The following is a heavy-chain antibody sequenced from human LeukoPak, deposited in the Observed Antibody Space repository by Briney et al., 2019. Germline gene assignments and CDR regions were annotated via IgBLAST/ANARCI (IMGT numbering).Heavy chain of an antibody. CDR1: GFTFDDYG. CDR3: VREGRSSRWDDWYFDL. V-gene: IGHV3-20*04. Sequence: PGGSLRLSCAASGFTFDDYGMSWVRQAPGKGLEWVSGINWNGGSTGYADSVKGRFTISRDNAKNSLYLQMNSLRAGDTAVYYCVREGRSSRWDDWYFDLWGRGTLVTVSS. D-gene: IGHD6-13*01. J-gene: IGHJ2*01. CDR2: INWNGGST.